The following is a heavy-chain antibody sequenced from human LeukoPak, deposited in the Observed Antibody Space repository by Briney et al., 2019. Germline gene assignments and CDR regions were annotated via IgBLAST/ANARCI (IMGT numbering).Heavy chain of an antibody. CDR2: IYYSGST. Sequence: SETLSLTCTVSGGSISSGGYYWSWIRQHPGKGLEWIGYIYYSGSTYYNPSLKSRVTISVDTSKNQSSLKLSSVTAADTAVYYCASSSSRRFDYWGQGTLVTVSS. V-gene: IGHV4-31*03. J-gene: IGHJ4*02. CDR3: ASSSSRRFDY. CDR1: GGSISSGGYY. D-gene: IGHD6-13*01.